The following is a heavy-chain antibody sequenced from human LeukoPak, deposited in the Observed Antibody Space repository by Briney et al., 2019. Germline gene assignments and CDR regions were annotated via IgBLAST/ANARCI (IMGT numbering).Heavy chain of an antibody. J-gene: IGHJ4*02. V-gene: IGHV3-49*03. Sequence: GGSLRLSCTTSGFTFGDHAMSWFRQASGKGPEWVGFIRSKAYGGTTEYAASVKGRFTTSRDDSKSIVYLQMNSLKTEDTAVYYCSRENGGYVDYWSQGTLVTVSS. D-gene: IGHD4-23*01. CDR3: SRENGGYVDY. CDR2: IRSKAYGGTT. CDR1: GFTFGDHA.